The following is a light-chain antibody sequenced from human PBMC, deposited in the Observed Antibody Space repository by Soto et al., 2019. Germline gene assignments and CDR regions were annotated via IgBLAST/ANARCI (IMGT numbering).Light chain of an antibody. V-gene: IGLV4-69*01. Sequence: QTVVTQSPSASASLGASVKLTCSLSSGHSSYAIAWHQQQPEKGPRYLMKLNSDGSHSKGDGIPDRFSGSSSGAERYHTISSLQSEDEADYYCQTWGTGIHKVFGGGTKLTVL. J-gene: IGLJ2*01. CDR2: LNSDGSH. CDR3: QTWGTGIHKV. CDR1: SGHSSYA.